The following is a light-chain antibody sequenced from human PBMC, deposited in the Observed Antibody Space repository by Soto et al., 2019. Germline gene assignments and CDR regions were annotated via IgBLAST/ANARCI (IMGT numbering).Light chain of an antibody. J-gene: IGKJ5*01. CDR3: QQSNNHPIS. CDR2: DAS. Sequence: DNQLTQSPSSMSASVGDRVTITCRASQTVNSWLAWFQQKLGKATKLVIYDASSLESGVPSRFSGSGSGTEFTLTISSLQPEDFATYYCQQSNNHPISFGQGTRLEIK. V-gene: IGKV1-5*01. CDR1: QTVNSW.